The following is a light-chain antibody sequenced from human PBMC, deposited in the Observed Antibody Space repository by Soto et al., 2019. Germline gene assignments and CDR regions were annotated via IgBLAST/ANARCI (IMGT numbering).Light chain of an antibody. CDR3: HHYET. J-gene: IGKJ1*01. Sequence: EIVLTQSPATLSLSPGERATLSCRASQSVGTFFAWYQQKPGQAPRLLMYGASIRAAGVPDRFSGSGSGTESTLTISRLEPEDFTVYYCHHYETFGQGTKVDIK. V-gene: IGKV3-20*01. CDR1: QSVGTF. CDR2: GAS.